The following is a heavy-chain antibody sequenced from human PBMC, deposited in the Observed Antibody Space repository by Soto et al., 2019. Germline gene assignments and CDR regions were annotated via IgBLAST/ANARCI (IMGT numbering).Heavy chain of an antibody. CDR1: GYTFTSYY. D-gene: IGHD4-17*01. J-gene: IGHJ4*02. CDR3: ARDGLYGDYGHY. V-gene: IGHV1-46*01. CDR2: INPSGGST. Sequence: QVQLVQSGAEVKKPGASVKVSCKASGYTFTSYYMHWVRQAPGQGLEWMGIINPSGGSTSYAQKFQGKGTMTRETSTSTVYMELSSLRSEDTAVYYCARDGLYGDYGHYWGQGTLVTVSS.